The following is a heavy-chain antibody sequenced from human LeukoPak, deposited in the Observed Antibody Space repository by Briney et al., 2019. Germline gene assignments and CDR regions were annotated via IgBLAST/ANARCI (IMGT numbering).Heavy chain of an antibody. Sequence: SETLSLTCTVSGGSISSSSYYWGWIRQPPGKGLEWIGSIYYSGSTNYNPSLKSRVTISVDTSKNQFSLKLSSVTAADTAVYYCARGGVTIFGVVYYFDYWGQGTLVTVSS. J-gene: IGHJ4*02. CDR1: GGSISSSSYY. CDR3: ARGGVTIFGVVYYFDY. V-gene: IGHV4-39*07. D-gene: IGHD3-3*01. CDR2: IYYSGST.